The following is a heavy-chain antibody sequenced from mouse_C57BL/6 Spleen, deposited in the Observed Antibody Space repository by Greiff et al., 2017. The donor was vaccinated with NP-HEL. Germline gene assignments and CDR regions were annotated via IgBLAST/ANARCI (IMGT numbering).Heavy chain of an antibody. J-gene: IGHJ2*01. V-gene: IGHV7-1*01. CDR2: RRNKANDYTT. CDR3: ARDAGGYFDY. CDR1: GFTFSDFY. Sequence: EVNVVESGGGLVQSGRSLRLSCATSGFTFSDFYMEWVRQAPGKGLEWIAARRNKANDYTTEYSASVKGRFIVSRDTSQSILYLQMNALRAEDTAIYYCARDAGGYFDYWGQGTTLTVSS.